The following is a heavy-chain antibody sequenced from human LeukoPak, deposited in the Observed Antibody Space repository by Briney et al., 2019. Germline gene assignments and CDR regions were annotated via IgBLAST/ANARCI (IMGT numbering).Heavy chain of an antibody. CDR3: ARRGLSSISCYSCRYYYGMDV. CDR1: GFTFNTYW. J-gene: IGHJ6*02. D-gene: IGHD2-2*02. Sequence: PGGSLRLSCAASGFTFNTYWMSWVRQAPGKGLEWVANIKQDGNEKYYVDFVKGRFTISRDNAKNSLYLQMNSLRAEDAAVYYCARRGLSSISCYSCRYYYGMDVWGQGTTVTVSS. V-gene: IGHV3-7*01. CDR2: IKQDGNEK.